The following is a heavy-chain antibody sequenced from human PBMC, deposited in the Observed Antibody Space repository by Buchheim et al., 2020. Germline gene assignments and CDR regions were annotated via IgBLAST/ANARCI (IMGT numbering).Heavy chain of an antibody. V-gene: IGHV3-48*01. CDR1: GFTFSSYS. CDR3: AKVGYSGSYCFHY. Sequence: EVQLVESGGGLVQPGGSLRLSCAASGFTFSSYSMNWVRQAPGKGLEWVSYISSSSSTIYYADSVKGRFTISRDNAKNSLYLQINSLRAEDTAVYYCAKVGYSGSYCFHYWGQGTL. J-gene: IGHJ4*02. D-gene: IGHD1-26*01. CDR2: ISSSSSTI.